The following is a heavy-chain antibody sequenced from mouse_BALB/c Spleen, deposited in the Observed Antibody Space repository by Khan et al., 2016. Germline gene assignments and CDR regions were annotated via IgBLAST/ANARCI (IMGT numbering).Heavy chain of an antibody. CDR2: ISYSGST. J-gene: IGHJ2*01. CDR3: ASMVTTYYFDC. V-gene: IGHV3-8*02. CDR1: GDSITRGY. Sequence: EVKLEESGPSLVKPSQTLSLPCSVTGDSITRGYWNWIRKFPGNKLEYMGYISYSGSTYYNPSLKSRISITRDTSKHQYYLQLNSVTTEDTATYYCASMVTTYYFDCWGQGTTRTGSS. D-gene: IGHD2-1*01.